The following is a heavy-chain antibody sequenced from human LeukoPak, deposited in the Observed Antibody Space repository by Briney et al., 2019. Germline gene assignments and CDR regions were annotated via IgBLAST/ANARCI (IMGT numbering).Heavy chain of an antibody. CDR2: IKQDGSEK. J-gene: IGHJ6*03. V-gene: IGHV3-7*01. D-gene: IGHD6-19*01. CDR3: ARLSSGWYKYYYYMDV. CDR1: GFTFSSYW. Sequence: GGSLRLSCAASGFTFSSYWMSWVRQAPGKGLEWVANIKQDGSEKYYVDSVKGRFTISRDNAKNSLYLQMNSLRAEDTAVYYCARLSSGWYKYYYYMDVWGKGTTVTISS.